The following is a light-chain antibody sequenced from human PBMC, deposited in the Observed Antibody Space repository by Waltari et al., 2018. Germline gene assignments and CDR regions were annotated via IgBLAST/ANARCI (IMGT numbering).Light chain of an antibody. CDR1: ISTIGAGYD. V-gene: IGLV1-40*01. CDR3: QSFDGRRTL. J-gene: IGLJ2*01. CDR2: GNK. Sequence: QSVLTQPPSVSAAPGRRLTISFTAAISTIGAGYDVHWYQQLPETSHKLLIYGNKNRPSGVPDQFSASRSGTSASLAITGLQAEDEADYYCQSFDGRRTLFGGGTKLTVL.